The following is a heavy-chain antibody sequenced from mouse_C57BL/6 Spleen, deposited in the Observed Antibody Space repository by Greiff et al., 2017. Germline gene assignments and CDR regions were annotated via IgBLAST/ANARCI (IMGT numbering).Heavy chain of an antibody. Sequence: VQLQQSGAELVRPGASVTLSCKASGYTFTDYEMHWVKQTPVHGLEWIGAIDPETGGTAYNQKFKGKAILTADKSSSTAYMERRSLTSEDSAVYYCARRDYSNPYYAMDYWGQGTSVTVSS. V-gene: IGHV1-15*01. CDR1: GYTFTDYE. D-gene: IGHD2-5*01. J-gene: IGHJ4*01. CDR2: IDPETGGT. CDR3: ARRDYSNPYYAMDY.